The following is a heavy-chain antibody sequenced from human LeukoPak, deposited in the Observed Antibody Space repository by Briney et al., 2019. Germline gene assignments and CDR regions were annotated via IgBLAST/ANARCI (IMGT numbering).Heavy chain of an antibody. V-gene: IGHV4-30-2*01. Sequence: PSQTLSLTCAVSGGSISSGGYSWSWIRQPPGKGLEWIGYIYHSGSTYYNPSLKSRVTISVDRSKNQFSLKLSSVTAADTAVYYCARGPYYDSSGYQVYWGQGTLVTVSS. D-gene: IGHD3-22*01. J-gene: IGHJ4*02. CDR1: GGSISSGGYS. CDR3: ARGPYYDSSGYQVY. CDR2: IYHSGST.